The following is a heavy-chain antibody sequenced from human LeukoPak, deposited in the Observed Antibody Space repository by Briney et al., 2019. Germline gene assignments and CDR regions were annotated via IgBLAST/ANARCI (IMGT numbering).Heavy chain of an antibody. V-gene: IGHV4-59*05. CDR3: GRQREGVSATDY. CDR2: VYYSGTT. J-gene: IGHJ4*02. CDR1: GGSISSDY. Sequence: SETLSLTCNVSGGSISSDYWTWIRQPPGKGLEWIGSVYYSGTTSYNPSLKSRVIISVDTSKNEFSLKVTSVTAADTAVYYCGRQREGVSATDYWGQGTLVTVSS. D-gene: IGHD3-10*01.